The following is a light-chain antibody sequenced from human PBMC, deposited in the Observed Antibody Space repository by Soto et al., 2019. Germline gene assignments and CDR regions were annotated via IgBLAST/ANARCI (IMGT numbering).Light chain of an antibody. J-gene: IGLJ1*01. CDR1: SSDVGAYNY. V-gene: IGLV2-11*01. CDR2: DVN. CDR3: CSDAGSYTDV. Sequence: SVLTQPRSVSGSPGQTVTISCTGTSSDVGAYNYVSWYQQHPGKAPKLVIYDVNRRPSGIPDRFSGSKSGNTASLTISRLQAEDEADYYGCSDAGSYTDVFGSGTKVTVL.